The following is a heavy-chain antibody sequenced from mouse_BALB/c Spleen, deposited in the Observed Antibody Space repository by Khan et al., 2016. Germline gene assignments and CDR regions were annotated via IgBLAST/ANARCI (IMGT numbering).Heavy chain of an antibody. Sequence: EVELVESGGGLVQPGGSLRLSCATSGFTFTDYYMSWVRQPPGKALEWLGFIGDRANDYTTEYSASVRGRFTISRDNSQSILYLQMNTLRAEVSATYYCARLRFAFWGQGTLVTVSA. CDR2: IGDRANDYTT. V-gene: IGHV7-3*02. J-gene: IGHJ3*01. CDR3: ARLRFAF. CDR1: GFTFTDYY.